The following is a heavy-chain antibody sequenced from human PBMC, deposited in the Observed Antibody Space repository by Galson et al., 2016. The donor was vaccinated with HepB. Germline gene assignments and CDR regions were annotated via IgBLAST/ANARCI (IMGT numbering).Heavy chain of an antibody. CDR3: ATSYGDNYYRYFDY. Sequence: SLRLSCAASGFTFSTYVLHWVRQAPGKGLEWLAVISYDGNNKYYADSVKGRFTISRDNSKNTLYLQMNSLRAEDTAVYYCATSYGDNYYRYFDYWGQGTLVTVST. J-gene: IGHJ4*02. CDR2: ISYDGNNK. V-gene: IGHV3-30-3*01. D-gene: IGHD4-17*01. CDR1: GFTFSTYV.